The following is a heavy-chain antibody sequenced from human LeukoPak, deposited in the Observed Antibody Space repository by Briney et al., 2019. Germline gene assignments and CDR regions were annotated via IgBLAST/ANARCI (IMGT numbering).Heavy chain of an antibody. J-gene: IGHJ3*02. D-gene: IGHD2-2*01. V-gene: IGHV3-73*01. Sequence: GGSLRLSCAASGFTFSRYAMHWVRQAPGKGLEWVGRIRSKANSYATAYAASVKGRFTISRDDSKNTAYLQMNSLKTEDTAVYYCTRLIIGYCSSTSCLKAFDIWGQGTMVTVSS. CDR3: TRLIIGYCSSTSCLKAFDI. CDR2: IRSKANSYAT. CDR1: GFTFSRYA.